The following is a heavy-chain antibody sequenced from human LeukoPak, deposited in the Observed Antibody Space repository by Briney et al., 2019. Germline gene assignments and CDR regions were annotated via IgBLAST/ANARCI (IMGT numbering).Heavy chain of an antibody. CDR1: GFTFSSYG. CDR2: ISYDGSNK. Sequence: PGGSLRLSCAASGFTFSSYGMHWVRQAPGKGLEWVAVISYDGSNKYYADSVKGRFTISRDNSKNTLYLQMNSLRAEDTAVYYCARAQEVVTAVPLGYWGQGTLVTVSS. CDR3: ARAQEVVTAVPLGY. J-gene: IGHJ4*02. V-gene: IGHV3-30*03. D-gene: IGHD2-21*02.